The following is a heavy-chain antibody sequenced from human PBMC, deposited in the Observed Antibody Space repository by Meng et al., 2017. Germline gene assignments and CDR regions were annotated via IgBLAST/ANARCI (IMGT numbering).Heavy chain of an antibody. Sequence: QVRLVRSGAEGKTPGSSGTASCKASGGTFSSYAISWVRQAPGQGLEWMGGIIPIFGTANYAQKFQGRVTITADESTSTAYMELSSLRSEDTAVYYCARDYREYCSGGSCYYFDYWGQGTLVTVSS. CDR3: ARDYREYCSGGSCYYFDY. CDR1: GGTFSSYA. V-gene: IGHV1-69*01. D-gene: IGHD2-15*01. J-gene: IGHJ4*02. CDR2: IIPIFGTA.